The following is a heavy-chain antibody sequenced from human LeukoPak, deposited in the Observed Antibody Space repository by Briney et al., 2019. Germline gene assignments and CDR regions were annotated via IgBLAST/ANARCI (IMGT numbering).Heavy chain of an antibody. CDR2: IYHSGST. CDR1: GYSISSGYY. Sequence: SETLSLTCTVSGYSISSGYYWGWIRQPPGKGLEWIGSIYHSGSTYYNPSLKSRVTISVDTSKNQFSLKLTSVTAADTAVYYCARDNDIYGYYYYYMDVWGKGTTVTVSS. V-gene: IGHV4-38-2*02. CDR3: ARDNDIYGYYYYYMDV. J-gene: IGHJ6*03. D-gene: IGHD3-3*02.